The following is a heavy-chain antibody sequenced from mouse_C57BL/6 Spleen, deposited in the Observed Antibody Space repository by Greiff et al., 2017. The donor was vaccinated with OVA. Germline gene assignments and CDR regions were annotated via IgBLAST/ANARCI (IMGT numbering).Heavy chain of an antibody. Sequence: EVQLQQSGPEPVKPGASVKISCKASGYTFTDYYMNWVKQSHGKSLEWIGDINPNNGGTSYNQKFKGKATLTVDKSSSTAYMELRSLTSEDSAVYYCARERNYYAMDYWGQGTSVTVSS. V-gene: IGHV1-26*01. CDR1: GYTFTDYY. CDR3: ARERNYYAMDY. J-gene: IGHJ4*01. CDR2: INPNNGGT.